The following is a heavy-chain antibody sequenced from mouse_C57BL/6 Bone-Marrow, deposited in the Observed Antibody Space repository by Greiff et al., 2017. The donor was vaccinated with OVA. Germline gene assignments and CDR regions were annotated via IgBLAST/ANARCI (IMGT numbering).Heavy chain of an antibody. J-gene: IGHJ1*03. Sequence: EVQLQQSGPELVKPGASVKISCKASGYTFTDYYMNWVKPSHGKSLEWIGDINPNNGGTSYNQKFKGKATLTVDKSSSTAYMGLRSLTSEDAAVYNCADGYYGCLDVWGTEATGTVSS. CDR2: INPNNGGT. CDR1: GYTFTDYY. CDR3: ADGYYGCLDV. D-gene: IGHD2-3*01. V-gene: IGHV1-26*01.